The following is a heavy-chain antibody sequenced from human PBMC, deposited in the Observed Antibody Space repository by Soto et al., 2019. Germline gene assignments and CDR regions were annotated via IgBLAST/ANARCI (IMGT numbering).Heavy chain of an antibody. CDR2: MNPTSGNT. J-gene: IGHJ5*01. V-gene: IGHV1-8*01. D-gene: IGHD2-2*02. CDR1: GYTFTKYD. Sequence: QVQLVQSGAEVKTPGASVKVSCKASGYTFTKYDMNWVRQAPGQGLEWMGWMNPTSGNTGYAQKFQGRLTMTWDTAIGIAHLELSSLRNEDTAVYYCARSDGDTFNGLDSWGQGTLVTVSA. CDR3: ARSDGDTFNGLDS.